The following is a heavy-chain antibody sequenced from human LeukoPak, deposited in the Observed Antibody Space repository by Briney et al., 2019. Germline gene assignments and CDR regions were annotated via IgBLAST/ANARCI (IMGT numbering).Heavy chain of an antibody. J-gene: IGHJ6*02. CDR2: ISSSGSTI. D-gene: IGHD2-2*01. CDR3: ARDRVGYCSSTSCYNYYYGMDV. V-gene: IGHV3-11*01. CDR1: GFTFSDYY. Sequence: GGSLRLSCAASGFTFSDYYMSWIRQAPGKGLEWVSYISSSGSTIYYADSVKGRFTISRDNAKNSLYQQMNSLRAEDTAVYYCARDRVGYCSSTSCYNYYYGMDVWGQGTTVTVSS.